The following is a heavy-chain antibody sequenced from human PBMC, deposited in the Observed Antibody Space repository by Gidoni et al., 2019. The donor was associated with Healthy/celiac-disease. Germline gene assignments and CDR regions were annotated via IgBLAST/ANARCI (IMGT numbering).Heavy chain of an antibody. V-gene: IGHV3-21*01. Sequence: EVQLVESGGGLVKPGGSLRPSRAASGFTFSSYSMNWVRQAPGKGLEWVSSISSSSSYIYYADSVKGRFTISRDNAKNSLYLQMNSLRAEDTAVYYCARALDDSSGYSYYFNYWGQGTLVTVSS. CDR3: ARALDDSSGYSYYFNY. CDR1: GFTFSSYS. CDR2: ISSSSSYI. D-gene: IGHD3-22*01. J-gene: IGHJ4*02.